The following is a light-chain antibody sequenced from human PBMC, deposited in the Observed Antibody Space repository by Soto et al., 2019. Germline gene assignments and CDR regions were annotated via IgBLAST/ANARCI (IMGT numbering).Light chain of an antibody. CDR1: KSEIGVYDF. CDR2: EVV. CDR3: KSYAGSNTYV. V-gene: IGLV2-8*01. J-gene: IGLJ1*01. Sequence: QSVLTQPASVSGSPGQSVTISCTGTKSEIGVYDFVSWYQHHPGKAPRLIIYEVVQRPSGVPDRFSGSKSGNTASLTVSGLQAADEADYFCKSYAGSNTYVFGSGTKVTVL.